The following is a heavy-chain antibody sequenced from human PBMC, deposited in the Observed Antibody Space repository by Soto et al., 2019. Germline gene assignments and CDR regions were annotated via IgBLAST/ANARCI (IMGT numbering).Heavy chain of an antibody. CDR2: IAYDGSNK. Sequence: QVQVVESGGGVVQPRRSLRLSCAASGFTFSNYAMHWVRQAPGKGLEWVAVIAYDGSNKHYADSVKGRFTISRDNSKNTLYLQMNSLRAEDTGVYYCAKDLPPFCTGGGCKSDASDIWGQGTMVTVSS. CDR3: AKDLPPFCTGGGCKSDASDI. CDR1: GFTFSNYA. D-gene: IGHD2-8*02. J-gene: IGHJ3*02. V-gene: IGHV3-30*18.